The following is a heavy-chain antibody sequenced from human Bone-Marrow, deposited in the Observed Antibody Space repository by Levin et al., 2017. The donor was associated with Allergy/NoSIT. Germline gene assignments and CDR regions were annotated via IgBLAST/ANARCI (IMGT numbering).Heavy chain of an antibody. D-gene: IGHD3-10*01. J-gene: IGHJ4*02. CDR2: VYYSGSA. CDR1: GGSISSSSYY. CDR3: ASEITMFQGDFRDY. V-gene: IGHV4-39*01. Sequence: SQTLSLTCSVSGGSISSSSYYWGWIRQPPGKGLQWIGSVYYSGSAFYNPSLKSRVTISVDTSKNQFSLKLSSVTAADTAVYYCASEITMFQGDFRDYWGQGTLVTVSS.